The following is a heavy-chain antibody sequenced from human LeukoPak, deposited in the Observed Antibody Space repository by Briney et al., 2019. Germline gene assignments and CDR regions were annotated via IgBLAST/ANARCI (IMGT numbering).Heavy chain of an antibody. CDR1: GFTFNTFN. D-gene: IGHD3-9*01. CDR2: ITSGGDYI. Sequence: GGSLRLSCAASGFTFNTFNMNWVRQAPGKGLEWVSSITSGGDYIYYADSVKGRFTTSRDNAKNSLSLQLNSLRVEGTAVYYCARGHYDVLAASYKWTPDYWGQGTLVTVSS. V-gene: IGHV3-21*01. J-gene: IGHJ4*02. CDR3: ARGHYDVLAASYKWTPDY.